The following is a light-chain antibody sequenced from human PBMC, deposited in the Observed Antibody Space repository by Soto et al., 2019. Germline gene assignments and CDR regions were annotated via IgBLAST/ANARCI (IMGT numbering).Light chain of an antibody. Sequence: DIQMTKSTSTLSGSVGDRVTITCRASQTISSWLAWNQQKPGKAPKLLIYKASTLKSGVPSRFSGRGSGTEFTLTISSRQPGDFATYFCQHYNSYSEAFGQGTKVDIK. V-gene: IGKV1-5*03. J-gene: IGKJ1*01. CDR2: KAS. CDR3: QHYNSYSEA. CDR1: QTISSW.